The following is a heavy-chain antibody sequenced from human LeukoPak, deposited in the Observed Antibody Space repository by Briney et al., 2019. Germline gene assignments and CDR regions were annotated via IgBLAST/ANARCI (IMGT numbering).Heavy chain of an antibody. CDR2: IREDGRKA. Sequence: HPEGSLRLSCAASGFTFSDYWTTWVRQAPGKGPEWVANIREDGRKAYYVDSVMGRFTISRDNVKNSLYLQMNYLRAEDTAVYYCARDQVGGHYQFWGQGALVAVSS. CDR3: ARDQVGGHYQF. D-gene: IGHD2-21*02. V-gene: IGHV3-7*01. CDR1: GFTFSDYW. J-gene: IGHJ4*02.